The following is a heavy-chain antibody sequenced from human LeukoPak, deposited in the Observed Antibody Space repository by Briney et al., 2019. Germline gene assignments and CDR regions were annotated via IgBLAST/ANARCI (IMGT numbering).Heavy chain of an antibody. CDR1: GFTFSSYA. D-gene: IGHD6-13*01. V-gene: IGHV3-30-3*01. Sequence: GGSLRLSCAASGFTFSSYAMHWVRQAPGKGLEWVAVISYDGSNKYYADSVKGRFTISRDNSKNTLYLQMNSPRAEDAAVYYCARDSSSWYWVVDYWGQGTLVTVSS. J-gene: IGHJ4*02. CDR2: ISYDGSNK. CDR3: ARDSSSWYWVVDY.